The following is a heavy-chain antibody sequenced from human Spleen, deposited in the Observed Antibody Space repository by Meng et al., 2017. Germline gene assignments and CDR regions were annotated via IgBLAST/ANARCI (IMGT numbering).Heavy chain of an antibody. Sequence: GQLQESGPRLVRPSETLSLTCTVSGGSVSSGSYYWSWIRQPPGKGLEWIGHIYYSGSTNYNPSLKSRVTISVDTSKNQFSLKLSSVTAADTAVYFCARSSTSPASYFFDYWGQGTLVTVSS. V-gene: IGHV4-61*01. D-gene: IGHD6-6*01. CDR3: ARSSTSPASYFFDY. CDR2: IYYSGST. CDR1: GGSVSSGSYY. J-gene: IGHJ4*02.